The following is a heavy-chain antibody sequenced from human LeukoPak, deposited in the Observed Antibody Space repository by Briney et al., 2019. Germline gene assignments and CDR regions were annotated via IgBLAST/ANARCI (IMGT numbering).Heavy chain of an antibody. CDR1: GGSISSSSYY. J-gene: IGHJ3*02. CDR3: ASSYSSSYGVGAFDI. Sequence: SETLSLTCTVSGGSISSSSYYWGWIRQPPGKGLEWIGSIYYSGSTYYNPSLKSRVTISVDTSKNQFSLKLSSVTAADTAVYYCASSYSSSYGVGAFDIWGQGTMVTVSS. CDR2: IYYSGST. V-gene: IGHV4-39*01. D-gene: IGHD6-13*01.